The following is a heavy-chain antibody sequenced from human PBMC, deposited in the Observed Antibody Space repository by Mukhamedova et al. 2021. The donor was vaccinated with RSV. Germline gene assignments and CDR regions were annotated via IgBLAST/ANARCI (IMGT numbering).Heavy chain of an antibody. CDR3: ARDSGGIDDAFDI. V-gene: IGHV3-21*06. D-gene: IGHD3-10*01. CDR2: GTFI. J-gene: IGHJ3*02. Sequence: GTFISYADSVKGRFTISRDNGNNSLFLQMNSLKAEDTALYYCARDSGGIDDAFDIWGHGRMVTVSS.